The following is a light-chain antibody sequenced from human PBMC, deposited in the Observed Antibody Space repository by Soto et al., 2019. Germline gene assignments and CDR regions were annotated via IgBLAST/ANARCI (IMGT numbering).Light chain of an antibody. CDR1: SSNIGSKT. CDR2: SNY. J-gene: IGLJ1*01. V-gene: IGLV1-44*01. CDR3: SAWDASLNGYV. Sequence: QSVLTHPLSASGTPGQRVTISCSGSSSNIGSKTVNWYQQLPGTAPKLLIYSNYQRPSGVPDRFSGSKSGTSASLAISGLQSEDEADYYCSAWDASLNGYVFGTGTKVTVL.